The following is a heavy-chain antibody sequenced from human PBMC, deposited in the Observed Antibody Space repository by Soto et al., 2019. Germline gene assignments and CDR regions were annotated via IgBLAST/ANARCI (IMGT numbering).Heavy chain of an antibody. V-gene: IGHV3-21*04. CDR1: GFTLTTYT. J-gene: IGHJ4*02. D-gene: IGHD6-6*01. CDR3: AKDFSDYSISLFDY. Sequence: GGSLRLSCEASGFTLTTYTMNWVRQASGKGLEWVSSITSSSGHIYYADSVKGRFTISRDNARNSLYLQMNSLRAEDTAVYYCAKDFSDYSISLFDYWGQGTLVPVSS. CDR2: ITSSSGHI.